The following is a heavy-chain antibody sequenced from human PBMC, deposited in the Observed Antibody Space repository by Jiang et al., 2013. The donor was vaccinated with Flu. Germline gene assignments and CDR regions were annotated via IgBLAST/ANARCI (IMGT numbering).Heavy chain of an antibody. CDR2: INPNSGGT. CDR1: GYTFTAYY. CDR3: ARDWGSGTMGYWYFDL. J-gene: IGHJ2*01. V-gene: IGHV1-2*02. Sequence: GASVKVSCKASGYTFTAYYMHWVRQAPGQGLEWMGWINPNSGGTNYAQKFQGRVTMTRDTSISTAYMELSRLISGDTAVYYCARDWGSGTMGYWYFDLWGRGTLVTVSS. D-gene: IGHD3-10*01.